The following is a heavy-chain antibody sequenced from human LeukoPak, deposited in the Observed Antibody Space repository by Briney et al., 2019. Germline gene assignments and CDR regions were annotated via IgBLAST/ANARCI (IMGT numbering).Heavy chain of an antibody. CDR1: GYTFTSYA. V-gene: IGHV1-3*03. Sequence: ASVKVSCKASGYTFTSYAMHWVRQAPGQRLEWMGWINAGNGNTKYSQEFQGRVTITRDTSASTAYMELGSLRSEDMAVYYCARESYPTYYYGSGSYFPGYFDYWGQGTLVTVSS. J-gene: IGHJ4*02. D-gene: IGHD3-10*01. CDR3: ARESYPTYYYGSGSYFPGYFDY. CDR2: INAGNGNT.